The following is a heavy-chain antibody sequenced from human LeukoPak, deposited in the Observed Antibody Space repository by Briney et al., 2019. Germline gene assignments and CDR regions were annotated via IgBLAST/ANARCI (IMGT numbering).Heavy chain of an antibody. J-gene: IGHJ4*02. CDR3: ARRYCTDGVCNYNTLDY. V-gene: IGHV1-69*06. CDR2: IIPIFGTA. CDR1: GGTFSSYA. D-gene: IGHD2-8*01. Sequence: GASVKVSCKASGGTFSSYATSWVRQAPGQGLEWMGGIIPIFGTANYAQKFQGRVTITADKSTSTVYMELSSLRSEDTAVYYCARRYCTDGVCNYNTLDYWGQGTLVTVSS.